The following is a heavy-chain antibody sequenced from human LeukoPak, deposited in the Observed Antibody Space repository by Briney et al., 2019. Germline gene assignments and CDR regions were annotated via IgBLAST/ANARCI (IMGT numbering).Heavy chain of an antibody. J-gene: IGHJ3*02. CDR1: GVSISSNY. CDR2: ISNSGST. D-gene: IGHD6-19*01. Sequence: SETLSLTCTVSGVSISSNYWTWIRQPPGKGLEWIGFISNSGSTDYNPSLKSRVTISVDTSKNQFSLKLSSVTAADTAVYYCARRPQPSSGWFHDAFDIWGQGTMVTVSS. CDR3: ARRPQPSSGWFHDAFDI. V-gene: IGHV4-4*08.